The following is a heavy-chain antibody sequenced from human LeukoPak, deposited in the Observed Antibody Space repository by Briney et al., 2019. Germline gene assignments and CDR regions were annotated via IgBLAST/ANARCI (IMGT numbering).Heavy chain of an antibody. V-gene: IGHV3-21*01. CDR1: GFTFSSSS. D-gene: IGHD1-26*01. CDR2: ISSSSSYI. Sequence: PGGSLRLSCAASGFTFSSSSMNWVRQAPGRGLEWVSSISSSSSYIYYADSVKGRFTISRDNAKNSLYLQMNSLRAEDTAVYYCAKSGSYHTDYWGQGTLVTVSS. J-gene: IGHJ4*02. CDR3: AKSGSYHTDY.